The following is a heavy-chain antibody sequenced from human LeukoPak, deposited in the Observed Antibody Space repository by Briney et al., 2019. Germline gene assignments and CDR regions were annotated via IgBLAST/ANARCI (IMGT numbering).Heavy chain of an antibody. CDR1: GFTFSDFE. CDR3: ARMGYCSSTSCFYGMDV. Sequence: GGSLRLSCAASGFTFSDFEMNWVRQAPGKGLEWIAHVTTGGSTTFYEDSVRGRFTISRDNAKNSLYLQMNSLRAEDTAVYYCARMGYCSSTSCFYGMDVWGHGTTVTVSS. D-gene: IGHD2-2*01. V-gene: IGHV3-48*03. J-gene: IGHJ6*02. CDR2: VTTGGSTT.